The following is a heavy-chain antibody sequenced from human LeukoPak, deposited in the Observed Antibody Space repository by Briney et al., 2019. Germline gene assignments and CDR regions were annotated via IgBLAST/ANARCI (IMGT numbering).Heavy chain of an antibody. D-gene: IGHD4-17*01. J-gene: IGHJ6*01. V-gene: IGHV3-33*06. CDR3: AKDRDPVVNTDYYYGMNG. CDR1: GFAFSTYG. Sequence: GKSLRLSCAASGFAFSTYGMHWVRQPPAKGLERVAVMWFDGSNKYYADSVKGRFTISRGDSKKTLYPQMHSLRGEATAVSYCAKDRDPVVNTDYYYGMNGWGQGSTVTVSS. CDR2: MWFDGSNK.